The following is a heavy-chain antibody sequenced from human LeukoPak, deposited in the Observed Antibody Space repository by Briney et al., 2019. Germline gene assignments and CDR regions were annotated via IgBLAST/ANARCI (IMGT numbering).Heavy chain of an antibody. Sequence: ASVKVSCKASGYTFTGYYMHWVRQAPGQGLEWMGWINPNSGGTNYAQKFQGRVTMTRDTSISTAYMELSRLRSDDTAVYYRARDFSPSVVVTAILPGYWGQGTLVTVSS. V-gene: IGHV1-2*02. D-gene: IGHD2-21*02. CDR2: INPNSGGT. CDR3: ARDFSPSVVVTAILPGY. J-gene: IGHJ4*02. CDR1: GYTFTGYY.